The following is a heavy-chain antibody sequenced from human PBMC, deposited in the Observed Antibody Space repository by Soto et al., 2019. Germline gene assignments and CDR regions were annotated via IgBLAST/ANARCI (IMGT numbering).Heavy chain of an antibody. CDR3: AREAPKYYDFCSGSPPSQYGMDV. Sequence: SVKVSRKASGGRLSSYSMSWVRRAPGQGLECMGGIIPIFGTANYAQKFQGRVTITADGSTSTAYMELSSLRSEDTAVYYCAREAPKYYDFCSGSPPSQYGMDVWGQGTTVTVSS. J-gene: IGHJ6*02. D-gene: IGHD3-3*01. CDR1: GGRLSSYS. CDR2: IIPIFGTA. V-gene: IGHV1-69*01.